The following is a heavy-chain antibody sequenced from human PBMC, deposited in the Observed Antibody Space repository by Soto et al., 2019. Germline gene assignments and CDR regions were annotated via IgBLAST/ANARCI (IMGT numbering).Heavy chain of an antibody. Sequence: EVQLVESGGGLVQPGGSLRLSCAASGFAFSGSALHWVRQASGKGLEWVGRIRTKANNYATDYAASVNGRFTISRDDSKNTAYVQMNSLKTEDTGVYYCTRRSEHDDDGYYSGFDYWGQGTLVAVSS. CDR2: IRTKANNYAT. J-gene: IGHJ4*02. V-gene: IGHV3-73*02. CDR1: GFAFSGSA. D-gene: IGHD3-22*01. CDR3: TRRSEHDDDGYYSGFDY.